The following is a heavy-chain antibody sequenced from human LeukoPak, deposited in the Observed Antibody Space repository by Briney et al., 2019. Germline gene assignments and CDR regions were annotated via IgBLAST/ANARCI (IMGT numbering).Heavy chain of an antibody. D-gene: IGHD5-12*01. Sequence: GGSLRLSCAASRFTFSNYGVNWVRQAPGKGLEWVSVIGGSNGITFYVGSVKGRFTISRDNSKDTLYLQMNSLRAEDTAVYYCARNENSGWGYFDYWGQGTLVTVSS. V-gene: IGHV3-23*01. J-gene: IGHJ4*02. CDR1: RFTFSNYG. CDR2: IGGSNGIT. CDR3: ARNENSGWGYFDY.